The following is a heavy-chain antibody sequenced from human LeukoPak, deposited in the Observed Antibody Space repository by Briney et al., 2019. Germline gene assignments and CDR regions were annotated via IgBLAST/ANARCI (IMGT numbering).Heavy chain of an antibody. CDR1: GGSISRSNYY. CDR2: IYYSGNT. CDR3: ARGTIARLGYFQH. J-gene: IGHJ1*01. D-gene: IGHD4/OR15-4a*01. Sequence: SETLSLTCIVSGGSISRSNYYWGWIRQSPGKGLEWIGSIYYSGNTYYNPSLKSRVTISVDTSKNQFSQKLSSVTAADTAVYYCARGTIARLGYFQHWGQGTLVTVSS. V-gene: IGHV4-39*01.